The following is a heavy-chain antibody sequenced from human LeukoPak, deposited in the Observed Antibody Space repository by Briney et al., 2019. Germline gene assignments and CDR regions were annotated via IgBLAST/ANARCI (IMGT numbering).Heavy chain of an antibody. Sequence: GGSLRLSCAASGFSVSNYYMTWVRQAPGKGLEWVSIIYSGGSTYYADSVMGRFTVSRDSSKNTLYLQMNSLRVEDTAVYYCARDHNFGHQGYGYYYGMDVWGQGTTVTVSS. D-gene: IGHD5-18*01. CDR2: IYSGGST. J-gene: IGHJ6*02. CDR1: GFSVSNYY. CDR3: ARDHNFGHQGYGYYYGMDV. V-gene: IGHV3-53*01.